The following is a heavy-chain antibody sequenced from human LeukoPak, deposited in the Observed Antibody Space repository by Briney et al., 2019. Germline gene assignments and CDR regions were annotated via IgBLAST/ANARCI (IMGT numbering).Heavy chain of an antibody. D-gene: IGHD4-17*01. J-gene: IGHJ4*02. CDR3: TRAQGYGLHY. CDR1: GFTFSNYG. V-gene: IGHV3-30*03. Sequence: GGSLRLSCAASGFTFSNYGMHWVRQAPGKGLEWVVVISYDGSNKYYADSVKGRFTISRDNAKNSLYLQMKSLRAEDTAVYYCTRAQGYGLHYWGQGTLVTVSS. CDR2: ISYDGSNK.